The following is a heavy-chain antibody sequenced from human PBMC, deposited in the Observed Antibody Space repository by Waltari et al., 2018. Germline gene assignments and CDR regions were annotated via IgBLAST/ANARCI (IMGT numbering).Heavy chain of an antibody. D-gene: IGHD6-13*01. CDR3: ARGLVAAAGPDY. CDR2: NNHSGST. J-gene: IGHJ4*02. V-gene: IGHV4-34*01. Sequence: QVQLQQWGAGLLKPSETLSLTCAVYGGSFSGYYWSWIRQPPGKGLEWIWENNHSGSTNYNPSLKSRVTISVDTSKNQFSLKLSSVTAADTAVYYCARGLVAAAGPDYWGQGTLVTVSS. CDR1: GGSFSGYY.